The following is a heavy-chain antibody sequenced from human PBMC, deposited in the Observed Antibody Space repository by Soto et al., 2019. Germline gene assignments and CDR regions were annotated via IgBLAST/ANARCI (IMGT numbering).Heavy chain of an antibody. D-gene: IGHD6-25*01. CDR3: ARELWSSSGPQNVFDY. V-gene: IGHV1-18*01. CDR1: GYTFGSYA. Sequence: QVQLVQSGAEVKKPGASVKVSCKATGYTFGSYAMIWVRQAPGQGLEWMGYISAYNGKTNYAQKLQGRVTMATDTSTSTAYVELTSMRAADTAVYYCARELWSSSGPQNVFDYWGQGTLVTVSS. CDR2: ISAYNGKT. J-gene: IGHJ4*02.